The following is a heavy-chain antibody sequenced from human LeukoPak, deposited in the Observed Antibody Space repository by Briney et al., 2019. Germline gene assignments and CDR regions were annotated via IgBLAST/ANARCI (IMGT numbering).Heavy chain of an antibody. CDR2: ISYSGST. CDR3: ARPSHYGDYVYWYFDL. D-gene: IGHD4-17*01. Sequence: PSETLSLTCTVSGGPISSSSYYWAWIRQPPGTGLEWIGSISYSGSTFYNPSLKSRVTISVDTSKNQFSLMLSSVTAADTAVYYCARPSHYGDYVYWYFDLWGRGTLVTVSS. CDR1: GGPISSSSYY. J-gene: IGHJ2*01. V-gene: IGHV4-39*01.